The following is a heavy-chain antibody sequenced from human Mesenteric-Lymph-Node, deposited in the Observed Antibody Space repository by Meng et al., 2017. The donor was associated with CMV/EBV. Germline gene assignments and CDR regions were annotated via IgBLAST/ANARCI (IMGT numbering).Heavy chain of an antibody. CDR3: ARDRITMIVVVPTPHYYYGMDV. J-gene: IGHJ6*02. CDR2: INPSGGST. CDR1: GYTFTSYY. V-gene: IGHV1-46*01. Sequence: ASVKVSCKASGYTFTSYYMHWVRQAPGQGLEWMGIINPSGGSTSYAQKFQGRVTMTRNTSTSTVYMELSSLRSEDTAVYYCARDRITMIVVVPTPHYYYGMDVWGQETTVTVSS. D-gene: IGHD3-22*01.